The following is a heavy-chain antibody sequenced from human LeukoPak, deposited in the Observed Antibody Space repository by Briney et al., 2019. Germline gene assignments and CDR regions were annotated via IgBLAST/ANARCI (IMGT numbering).Heavy chain of an antibody. D-gene: IGHD3-9*01. CDR2: ISWNSGSI. V-gene: IGHV3-9*01. J-gene: IGHJ4*02. Sequence: PGRSLRLSCAASGFTFDDYAMHWVRQAPGKGLEWVSGISWNSGSIGYADSVKGRFTISRDNAKNSLYLQMNSLRAEDTALYYCAKDRNYDILTGYPHFDYWGQGTLVTVSS. CDR3: AKDRNYDILTGYPHFDY. CDR1: GFTFDDYA.